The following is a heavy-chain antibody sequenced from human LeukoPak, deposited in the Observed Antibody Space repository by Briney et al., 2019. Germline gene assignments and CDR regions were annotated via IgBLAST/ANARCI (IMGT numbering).Heavy chain of an antibody. CDR3: AKDPGVVPAHYFDY. V-gene: IGHV3-33*06. CDR2: IWFDGSNQ. D-gene: IGHD2-2*01. Sequence: GGSLRLSCAASGFTFSSSGMHWVLQAPGKGLEWVAVIWFDGSNQYYADSVKGRFTISRDNSKNTLYLQMNSLRAEDTAVYYCAKDPGVVPAHYFDYWGQGTLVTVSS. J-gene: IGHJ4*02. CDR1: GFTFSSSG.